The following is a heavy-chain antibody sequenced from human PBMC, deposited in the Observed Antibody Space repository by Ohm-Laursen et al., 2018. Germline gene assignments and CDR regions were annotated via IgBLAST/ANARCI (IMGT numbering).Heavy chain of an antibody. CDR2: IYYSGST. D-gene: IGHD6-6*01. J-gene: IGHJ3*01. CDR3: ARFRRDGVAARAFDL. V-gene: IGHV4-61*01. Sequence: GSLSLTCIVSGGYVSSDSYYWRRILQPPGKGLEWIGYIYYSGSTSYNPSLKSRVTISLDTSKNQFSLKLTSVTAADTAVYYCARFRRDGVAARAFDLWGQGTMVTVSS. CDR1: GGYVSSDSYY.